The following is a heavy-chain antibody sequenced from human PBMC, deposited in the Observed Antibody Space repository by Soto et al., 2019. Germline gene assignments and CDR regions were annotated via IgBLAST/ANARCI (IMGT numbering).Heavy chain of an antibody. J-gene: IGHJ4*02. V-gene: IGHV1-69*01. CDR1: GGTFSNHA. CDR2: IIPISGIT. CDR3: ARGPDRSGFYLFDF. Sequence: QVQLAQSGAEVRKPGSSVKVSCKASGGTFSNHAISWVRQAPGQGPEWMGGIIPISGITSYPQKFQGRVTISADESVTTAYMELSSLRSDDTAVYYCARGPDRSGFYLFDFWGQGTLVTVSS. D-gene: IGHD3-22*01.